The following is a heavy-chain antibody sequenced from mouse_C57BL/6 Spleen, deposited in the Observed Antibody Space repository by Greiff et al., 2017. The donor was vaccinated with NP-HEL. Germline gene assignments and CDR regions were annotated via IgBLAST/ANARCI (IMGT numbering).Heavy chain of an antibody. CDR3: VRHGYYSKPYYYAMDY. CDR2: IRSKSNNYAT. CDR1: GFSFNTYA. Sequence: EVKLMESGGGLVQPKGSLKLSCAASGFSFNTYAMNWVRQAPGKGLEWVARIRSKSNNYATYYADSVKDRFTISRDDSESMLYLQMNNLKTEDTAMYYCVRHGYYSKPYYYAMDYWGQGTSVTVSS. D-gene: IGHD2-5*01. V-gene: IGHV10-1*01. J-gene: IGHJ4*01.